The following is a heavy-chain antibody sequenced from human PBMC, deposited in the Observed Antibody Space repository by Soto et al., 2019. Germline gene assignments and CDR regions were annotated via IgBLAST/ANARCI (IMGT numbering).Heavy chain of an antibody. D-gene: IGHD3-10*01. J-gene: IGHJ5*02. V-gene: IGHV4-34*01. CDR3: ARFSAYGSGSYPRYNWFDP. CDR2: INHSGST. Sequence: SETLSLTCAVYGGSFSGYYWSWIRQPPGKGLEWIGEINHSGSTNYNPSLKSRVTISVDTSKNQFSLKLSSVTAADTAVYYCARFSAYGSGSYPRYNWFDPWGQGTLVTVSS. CDR1: GGSFSGYY.